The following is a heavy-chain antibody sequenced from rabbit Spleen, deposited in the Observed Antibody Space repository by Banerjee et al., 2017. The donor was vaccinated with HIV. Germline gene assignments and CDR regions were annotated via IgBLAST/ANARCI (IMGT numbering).Heavy chain of an antibody. CDR1: GFTLSSSYY. Sequence: QSLEESGGDLVKPGASLTLTCTASGFTLSSSYYMCWVRQAPGKGLEWIACMDLDVNSGYYANWAKGRFTISRTSSTTVTLQMTTLTAADTATYFCAREDIGAILGYELWGPGTLVTV. J-gene: IGHJ4*01. V-gene: IGHV1S40*01. CDR3: AREDIGAILGYEL. D-gene: IGHD6-1*01. CDR2: MDLDVNSG.